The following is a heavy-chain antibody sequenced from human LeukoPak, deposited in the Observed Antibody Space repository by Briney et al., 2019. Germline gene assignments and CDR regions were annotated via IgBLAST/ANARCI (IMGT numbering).Heavy chain of an antibody. D-gene: IGHD6-13*01. CDR1: GGSISGYY. CDR3: ARQGSSNWAALDC. CDR2: VHYSRNT. V-gene: IGHV4-59*08. J-gene: IGHJ4*02. Sequence: PSETLSLTCIVSGGSISGYYWSWIRQPPGKGLEWIGYVHYSRNTNYNSSLKSRVTISVDTSKNQFSLKLTSVSAADTALYYCARQGSSNWAALDCWGQGTLVTVSS.